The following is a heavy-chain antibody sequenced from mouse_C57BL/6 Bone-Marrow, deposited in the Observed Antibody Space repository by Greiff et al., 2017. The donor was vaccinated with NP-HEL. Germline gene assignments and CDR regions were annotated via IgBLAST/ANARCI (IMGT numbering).Heavy chain of an antibody. Sequence: DVQLVESGGGLVKPGGSLKLSCAASGFTFSDYGMHWVRQAPEKGLEWVAYISRGGSTIYYADTVKGRFTISSDNAKNTLFMQMTSLRSEDTAMEYCARDFNYYGSSDFDYWGQGTTLTVSS. D-gene: IGHD1-1*01. CDR1: GFTFSDYG. CDR3: ARDFNYYGSSDFDY. CDR2: ISRGGSTI. J-gene: IGHJ2*01. V-gene: IGHV5-17*01.